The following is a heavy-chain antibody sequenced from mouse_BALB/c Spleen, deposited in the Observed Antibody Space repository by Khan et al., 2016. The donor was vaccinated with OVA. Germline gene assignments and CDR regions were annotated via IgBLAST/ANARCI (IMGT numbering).Heavy chain of an antibody. Sequence: EVQLQASGPGLVTPSQSLSLTCTVTGYSITSGYGWNWIRQFPGNKLEWVGYISYRGSSNYNPSLKSRISITRDHSNTKFFLQLNSVSTEATATYDCARTAMIKYWGQGTTLTVSS. V-gene: IGHV3-2*02. D-gene: IGHD1-2*01. CDR2: ISYRGSS. J-gene: IGHJ2*01. CDR1: GYSITSGYG. CDR3: ARTAMIKY.